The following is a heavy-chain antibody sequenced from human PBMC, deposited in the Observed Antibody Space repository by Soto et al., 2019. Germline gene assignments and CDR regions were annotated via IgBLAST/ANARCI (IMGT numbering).Heavy chain of an antibody. J-gene: IGHJ5*02. Sequence: PSETLSLTCAVDGGSFSGYYWSWIRQPPGKGLEWMGEIKHSGRTNYNPSLRSRVTISVDTSKNQCSLTLSSVTAADMAVYYCARGRGWLRLLSTTLTNWLDPSGEGTLLAVCS. CDR2: IKHSGRT. CDR1: GGSFSGYY. V-gene: IGHV4-34*01. CDR3: ARGRGWLRLLSTTLTNWLDP. D-gene: IGHD5-12*01.